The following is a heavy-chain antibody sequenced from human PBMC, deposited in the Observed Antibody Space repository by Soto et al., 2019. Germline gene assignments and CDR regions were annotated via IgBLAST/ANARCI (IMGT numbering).Heavy chain of an antibody. J-gene: IGHJ4*02. CDR3: ARDRANSPDYFDH. CDR2: INYSGRT. Sequence: QVQLQETGPGLVKPSQTLSLSCTVSGGSISDDDSYWSWLRQPPGNVLEWLGYINYSGRTNYNPSLNSRLTISLDTSKNQFSLRLTSVSAADTAVYYCARDRANSPDYFDHWGQGTLVTVSS. V-gene: IGHV4-30-4*01. CDR1: GGSISDDDSY. D-gene: IGHD1-1*01.